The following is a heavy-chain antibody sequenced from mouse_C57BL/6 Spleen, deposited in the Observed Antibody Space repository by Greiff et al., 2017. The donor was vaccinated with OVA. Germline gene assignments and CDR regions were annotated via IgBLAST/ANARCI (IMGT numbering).Heavy chain of an antibody. CDR1: GFSLSTSGMG. V-gene: IGHV8-12*01. CDR3: ARSKGYYDPAWFAY. Sequence: TLKESGPGILQSSQTLSLTCSFSGFSLSTSGMGVSWIRQPSGKGLEWLAHIYWDDDKRYNPSLKSRLTISKDTSRNQVFLKITSLDTADTATYYCARSKGYYDPAWFAYWGQGTLVTVSA. J-gene: IGHJ3*01. D-gene: IGHD2-4*01. CDR2: IYWDDDK.